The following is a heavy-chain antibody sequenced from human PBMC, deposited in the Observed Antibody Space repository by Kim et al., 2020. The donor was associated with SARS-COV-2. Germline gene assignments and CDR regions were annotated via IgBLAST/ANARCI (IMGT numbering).Heavy chain of an antibody. CDR2: IWYDGSNK. J-gene: IGHJ1*01. D-gene: IGHD1-1*01. V-gene: IGHV3-33*01. CDR1: GFTFSSYG. Sequence: GGSLRLSCAASGFTFSSYGMHWVRQAPGKGLEWVAVIWYDGSNKYYADSVKGRFTISRDNSKNTLYLQMNSLRAEDTAVYYCARDQLEREYFQHWGQGTLVTVSS. CDR3: ARDQLEREYFQH.